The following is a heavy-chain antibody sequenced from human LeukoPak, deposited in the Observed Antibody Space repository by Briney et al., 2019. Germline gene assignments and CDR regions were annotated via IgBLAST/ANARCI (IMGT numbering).Heavy chain of an antibody. D-gene: IGHD6-6*01. V-gene: IGHV3-48*01. CDR3: ARGDSSSSLYFDY. J-gene: IGHJ4*02. CDR1: GFTFSSYS. Sequence: GGSLRLSCAASGFTFSSYSITWVRQAPGKGLEWVSYISSSRSTIYYADSVKGRFTISRDNAKNSLYLQMNSLRAEDTAVYYCARGDSSSSLYFDYWGQGTLVTVSS. CDR2: ISSSRSTI.